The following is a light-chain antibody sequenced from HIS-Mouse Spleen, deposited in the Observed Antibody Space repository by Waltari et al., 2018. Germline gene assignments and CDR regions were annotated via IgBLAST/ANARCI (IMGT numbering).Light chain of an antibody. CDR3: SSYAGSNIYV. J-gene: IGLJ1*01. Sequence: QSALTQPPSASGSPGQSVTISCTGTSSDVGGYNYVSWYQQHPGKAPKLMIYEVSKRPSGVPDRFSGSKSGKTASLTVSGLQAEDEADYYCSSYAGSNIYVFGTGTKVTVL. CDR1: SSDVGGYNY. V-gene: IGLV2-8*01. CDR2: EVS.